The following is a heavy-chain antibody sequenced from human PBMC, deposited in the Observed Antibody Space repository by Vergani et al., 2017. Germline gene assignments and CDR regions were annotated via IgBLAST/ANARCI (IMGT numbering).Heavy chain of an antibody. V-gene: IGHV3-21*01. Sequence: EVQLLESGGGLVKPGGSLRLSCAASGFTFSSYSMNWVRQAPGKGLEWVSSISSSSSYIYYADSVKGRFTISRDNAKNSLYLQMNSLRAEDTAVYYCARDRTAAFEFTIDYWGQGTLVTVSS. D-gene: IGHD3-16*01. CDR2: ISSSSSYI. J-gene: IGHJ4*02. CDR3: ARDRTAAFEFTIDY. CDR1: GFTFSSYS.